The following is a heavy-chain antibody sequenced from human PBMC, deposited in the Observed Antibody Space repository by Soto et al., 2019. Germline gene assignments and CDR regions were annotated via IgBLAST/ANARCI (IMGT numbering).Heavy chain of an antibody. D-gene: IGHD4-17*01. CDR2: IYYSGST. CDR3: ARHLHDYGGSPPYFFDY. CDR1: GGSISSSSYY. Sequence: ASETLSLTCTVSGGSISSSSYYWGWIRQPPGKGLEWIGSIYYSGSTYYNPSLKSRVTISVDTSKNQFSLKLSSVTAADTAVYYCARHLHDYGGSPPYFFDYWGQGTLVTVSS. J-gene: IGHJ4*02. V-gene: IGHV4-39*01.